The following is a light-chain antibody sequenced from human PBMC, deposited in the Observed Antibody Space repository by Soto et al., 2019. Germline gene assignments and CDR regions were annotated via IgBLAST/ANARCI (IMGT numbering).Light chain of an antibody. J-gene: IGKJ2*01. CDR3: MQALQTPLT. V-gene: IGKV2-28*01. CDR2: LGS. CDR1: QSLLHSNGYNY. Sequence: DIVRTQSPLSLPVTPGEPASISCRSSQSLLHSNGYNYLDWYLQKPGQSPQLLIYLGSNRASGVPDRFSGSGSGTDFTLKITRVEAEDVGVYYYCMQALQTPLTFGQGTKLEIK.